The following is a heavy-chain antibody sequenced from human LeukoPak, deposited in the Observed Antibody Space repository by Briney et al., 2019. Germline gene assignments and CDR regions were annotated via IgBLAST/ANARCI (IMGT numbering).Heavy chain of an antibody. CDR2: INPNSGGT. CDR1: GYTFTGYC. CDR3: ARDSDIVVVPAAPNWFDP. J-gene: IGHJ5*02. D-gene: IGHD2-2*01. Sequence: ASVKVSCKASGYTFTGYCMHWVRQAPGQGLEWMGWINPNSGGTNYAQKFQGRVTMTRDTSISTAYMELSRLTSDDTAVYYCARDSDIVVVPAAPNWFDPWGQGTLVTVSS. V-gene: IGHV1-2*02.